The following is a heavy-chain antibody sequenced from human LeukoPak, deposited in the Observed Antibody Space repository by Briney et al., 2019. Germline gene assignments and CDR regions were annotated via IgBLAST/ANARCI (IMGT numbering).Heavy chain of an antibody. CDR3: AKDSSSWYETYAFDI. CDR2: ISGSGGST. V-gene: IGHV3-23*01. J-gene: IGHJ3*02. CDR1: GFTFSSYA. Sequence: GGSLRLSCAASGFTFSSYAMSWVRQAPGKGLEWVPAISGSGGSTYYADSVKGRFTISRDNSKNTLYLQMNSLRAEDTAVYYCAKDSSSWYETYAFDIWGQGTMVTVSS. D-gene: IGHD6-13*01.